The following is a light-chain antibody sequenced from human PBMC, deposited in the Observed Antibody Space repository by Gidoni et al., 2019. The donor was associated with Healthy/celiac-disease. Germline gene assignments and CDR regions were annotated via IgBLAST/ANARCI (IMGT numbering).Light chain of an antibody. CDR2: SAA. CDR1: QSVFHSSNNKNY. Sequence: IVMTESPDSLAVSLGARAPINCKSSQSVFHSSNNKNYLACYQQKTGQPPTLLIYSAATRESGVPDRCSGSWSGTYFTPTSSIRQAEYVVFYYCQQYYSTPLTFGQGTKLEIK. CDR3: QQYYSTPLT. V-gene: IGKV4-1*01. J-gene: IGKJ2*01.